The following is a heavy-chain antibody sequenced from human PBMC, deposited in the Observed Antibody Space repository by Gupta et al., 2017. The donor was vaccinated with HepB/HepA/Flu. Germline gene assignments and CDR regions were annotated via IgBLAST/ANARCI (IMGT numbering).Heavy chain of an antibody. D-gene: IGHD3-16*01. CDR1: GFAFSGHW. J-gene: IGHJ4*02. V-gene: IGHV3-74*01. CDR2: ISHDGRNT. CDR3: TKAFDYVWGS. Sequence: EMQLVESGAGLVQPGGSLRLSCAASGFAFSGHWMHWVRQAPGKGLMWVSRISHDGRNTVYADSVKSRFTLSRDNEKNTLYLQMQRLRAEDTGVYLDTKAFDYVWGSWGQGTLITVS.